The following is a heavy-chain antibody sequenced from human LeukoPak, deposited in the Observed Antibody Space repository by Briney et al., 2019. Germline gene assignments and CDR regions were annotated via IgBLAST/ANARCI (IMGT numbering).Heavy chain of an antibody. CDR2: MNPNSANT. D-gene: IGHD2-2*01. V-gene: IGHV1-8*03. Sequence: ASAKVSCKTSGYTFSTYDINWLRQAAGQGLEWMGWMNPNSANTGFAQKFQGRAAITRDTSTATAYLELSSLTSEDTAVYYCARAIRYQLLSDYWGQGTLVTVSS. CDR1: GYTFSTYD. J-gene: IGHJ4*02. CDR3: ARAIRYQLLSDY.